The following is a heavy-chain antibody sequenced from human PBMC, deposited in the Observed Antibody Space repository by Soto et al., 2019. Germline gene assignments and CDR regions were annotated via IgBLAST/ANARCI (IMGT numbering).Heavy chain of an antibody. V-gene: IGHV1-2*02. J-gene: IGHJ6*02. Sequence: ASVKVSCKASGYTFTGYYMHWVRQAPGQGLEWMGWINPNSGGTNYAQKFQGRVTMTRDTSISTAYMELSRLRSDDTAVYYCARGGIGQWLVTHYGMDVWGQGTTVTVS. CDR3: ARGGIGQWLVTHYGMDV. D-gene: IGHD6-19*01. CDR2: INPNSGGT. CDR1: GYTFTGYY.